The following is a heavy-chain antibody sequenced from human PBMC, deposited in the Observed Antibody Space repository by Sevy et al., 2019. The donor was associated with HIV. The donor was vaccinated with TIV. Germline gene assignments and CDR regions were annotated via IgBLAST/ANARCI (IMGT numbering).Heavy chain of an antibody. CDR1: GSTLSSHW. J-gene: IGHJ6*02. CDR3: ARGQVLRFFDWPTYGLDV. CDR2: INSHGTIT. Sequence: GGSLRLSCAASGSTLSSHWMFWVRQGPGKGLVWVSHINSHGTITNYADSVRGRFTISRDNAKNTVYLQMDSLRAEDTAFYYCARGQVLRFFDWPTYGLDVWGQGTTVTVSS. D-gene: IGHD3-3*01. V-gene: IGHV3-74*01.